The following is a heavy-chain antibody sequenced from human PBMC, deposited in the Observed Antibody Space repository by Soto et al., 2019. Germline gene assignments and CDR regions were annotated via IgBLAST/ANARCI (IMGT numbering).Heavy chain of an antibody. CDR2: IRGSGSNT. CDR3: ANHYDYVWGSYRYTFDAFDI. J-gene: IGHJ3*02. CDR1: GSIFTGYG. Sequence: PGGSLRLSCAASGSIFTGYGMHWVRQAPGKGLEWVSVIRGSGSNTYYADSVKGRFTISRDNSKNTLYLQMNSLRAEDTAVYYCANHYDYVWGSYRYTFDAFDIWGQGTMVTVSS. V-gene: IGHV3-33*06. D-gene: IGHD3-16*02.